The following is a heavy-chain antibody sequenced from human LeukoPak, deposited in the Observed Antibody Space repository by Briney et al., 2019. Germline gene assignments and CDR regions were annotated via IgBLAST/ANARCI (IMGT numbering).Heavy chain of an antibody. CDR3: AKAIAAAVRFAFDI. D-gene: IGHD6-13*01. CDR1: GFTFDDYA. CDR2: ISWNSGSI. Sequence: GGSLRLSCAASGFTFDDYAMPWVRQAPGKGLEWVSGISWNSGSIGYADSVKGRFTISRDNAKNSLYLQMNSLRAEDTALYYCAKAIAAAVRFAFDIWGQGTMVTVSS. V-gene: IGHV3-9*01. J-gene: IGHJ3*02.